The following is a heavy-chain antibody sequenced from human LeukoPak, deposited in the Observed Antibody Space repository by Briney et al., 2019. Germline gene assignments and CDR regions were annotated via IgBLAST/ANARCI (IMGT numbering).Heavy chain of an antibody. CDR3: AREMGATAPEAFDI. Sequence: ASVRVSCKASGYTFTSYGISWVRQAPGQGLEWMGWISAYNGNTNYAQKLQGRVTMTTDTSTSTAYMELRSLRSDDTAVYYCAREMGATAPEAFDIWGQGTMVTVSS. J-gene: IGHJ3*02. CDR1: GYTFTSYG. CDR2: ISAYNGNT. D-gene: IGHD1-26*01. V-gene: IGHV1-18*01.